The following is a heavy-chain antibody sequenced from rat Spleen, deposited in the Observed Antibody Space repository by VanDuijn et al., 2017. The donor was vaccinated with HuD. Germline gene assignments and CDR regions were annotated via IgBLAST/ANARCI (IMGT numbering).Heavy chain of an antibody. CDR1: GFSLSRHG. D-gene: IGHD1-12*03. CDR3: ASQYCYDGYYRDY. CDR2: IWGNGNT. Sequence: QVHLKESGPGRVQPSQTLSLTCTVSGFSLSRHGVIWVRQPPGKGLEWMGVIWGNGNTNYTSALKSRLSISRDTSKSQVFLKMNNLQTEDTAMYFCASQYCYDGYYRDYWGQGVMVTVSS. V-gene: IGHV2S61*01. J-gene: IGHJ2*01.